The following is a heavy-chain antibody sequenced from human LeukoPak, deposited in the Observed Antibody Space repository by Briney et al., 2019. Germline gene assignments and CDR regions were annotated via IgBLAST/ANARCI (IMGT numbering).Heavy chain of an antibody. V-gene: IGHV4-59*08. J-gene: IGHJ6*02. Sequence: SETLSPTCTVSGGSISSYYWSWIRQPPGKGLEWIGYIYYSGSTNYNPSLKSRVTISVDTSKNQFSLKLSSVTAADTAVYYCASSYCSGGSCPYGMDVWGQGTTVTVSS. CDR2: IYYSGST. D-gene: IGHD2-15*01. CDR1: GGSISSYY. CDR3: ASSYCSGGSCPYGMDV.